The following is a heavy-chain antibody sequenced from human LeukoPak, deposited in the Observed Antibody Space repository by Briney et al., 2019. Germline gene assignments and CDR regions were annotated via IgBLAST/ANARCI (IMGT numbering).Heavy chain of an antibody. D-gene: IGHD3-22*01. J-gene: IGHJ4*02. CDR2: ISYDGSNK. CDR3: AKADYDSSGYCDY. Sequence: GRSLGLSCAASGFTFSSYGMHWVRQAPGKGLEWVAVISYDGSNKYYADSVKGRFTISRDNSKNTLYLQMNSLRAEDTAVYYCAKADYDSSGYCDYWGQGTLVTVSS. V-gene: IGHV3-30*18. CDR1: GFTFSSYG.